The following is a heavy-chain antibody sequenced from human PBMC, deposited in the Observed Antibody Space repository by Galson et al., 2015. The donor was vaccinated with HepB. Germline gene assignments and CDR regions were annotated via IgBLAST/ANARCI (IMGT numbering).Heavy chain of an antibody. CDR2: IIPIFGTA. CDR3: ARSSGYYYPLDY. Sequence: SVKVSCKASGGTFSSYAISWVRQAPGQGLEWMGGIIPIFGTANYAQKFQGRVTITADESTSTAYMELSSLRSEDTAVYYCARSSGYYYPLDYWGQGTLVTVSS. J-gene: IGHJ4*02. V-gene: IGHV1-69*13. D-gene: IGHD3-22*01. CDR1: GGTFSSYA.